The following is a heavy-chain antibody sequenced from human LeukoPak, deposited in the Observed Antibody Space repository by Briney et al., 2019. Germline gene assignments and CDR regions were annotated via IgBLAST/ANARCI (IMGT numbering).Heavy chain of an antibody. Sequence: ASVKVSCKASGYTFTSYGISWGRQGPGQGLEWMGWSSAYNGNRNYAQKLQGRVTMTTDTSTSTAYMGLRSLRSDDTAVYYCARGTMIVVAEWAAIDIWGEGKIGTVSS. CDR3: ARGTMIVVAEWAAIDI. J-gene: IGHJ3*02. V-gene: IGHV1-18*01. CDR1: GYTFTSYG. CDR2: SSAYNGNR. D-gene: IGHD3-22*01.